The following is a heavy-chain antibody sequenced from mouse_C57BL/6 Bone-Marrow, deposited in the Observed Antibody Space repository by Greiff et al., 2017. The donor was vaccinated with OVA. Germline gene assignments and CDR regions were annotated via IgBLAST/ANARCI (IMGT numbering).Heavy chain of an antibody. V-gene: IGHV1-81*01. J-gene: IGHJ1*03. CDR3: ASVYGSSYPAEDFDV. CDR2: IYPRSGNT. D-gene: IGHD1-1*01. Sequence: VQLQQSGAELARPGASVKLSCKASGYTFTSYGISWVKQSTGPGLEWIGEIYPRSGNTYYNEKVKGKATLTADKPSSTAYMELLIRTSEVSAVDFCASVYGSSYPAEDFDVWGTGTTVTVSS. CDR1: GYTFTSYG.